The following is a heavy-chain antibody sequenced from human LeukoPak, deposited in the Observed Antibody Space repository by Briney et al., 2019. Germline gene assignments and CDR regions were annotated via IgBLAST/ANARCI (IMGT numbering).Heavy chain of an antibody. CDR2: IYYSGST. D-gene: IGHD3-22*01. J-gene: IGHJ5*02. V-gene: IGHV4-59*08. Sequence: SETLSLTCTVSGGSISSYYWSWIRQPPGKGLEWIGYIYYSGSTNYNPSLKSRVTISADTSKNQFSLKLSSVTAADTAVYYCARGHPYYYDSSGYPWFDPWGQGTLVTVSS. CDR3: ARGHPYYYDSSGYPWFDP. CDR1: GGSISSYY.